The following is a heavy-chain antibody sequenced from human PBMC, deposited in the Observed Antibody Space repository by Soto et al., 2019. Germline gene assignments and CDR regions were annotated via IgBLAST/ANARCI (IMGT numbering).Heavy chain of an antibody. CDR3: ARLAMVRGVIITYYYGMDV. CDR2: INHSGST. V-gene: IGHV4-34*01. Sequence: QVQLQQWGAGLLKPSETLSLTCAVYGGSFSGYYWSWIRQPPGKGLEWIGEINHSGSTNYNPSLKSRFTISVDTSKNQFSLKLSSVTAAATAVYYCARLAMVRGVIITYYYGMDVWGQGTTVTVSS. D-gene: IGHD3-10*01. CDR1: GGSFSGYY. J-gene: IGHJ6*02.